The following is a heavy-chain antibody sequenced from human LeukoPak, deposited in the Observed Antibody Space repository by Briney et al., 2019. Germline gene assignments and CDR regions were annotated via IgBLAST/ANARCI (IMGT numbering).Heavy chain of an antibody. Sequence: ASVKVSCKASGYSLTSYYMHGVRQAPGQGLAWMGTINPSGGGTRYAQKFQGRVTMTRDTSTSTVYMELSSLRSEDTAVYYCGRDPSSGYEPSKWYFDLWGRGTLVTVSS. CDR3: GRDPSSGYEPSKWYFDL. CDR2: INPSGGGT. V-gene: IGHV1-46*01. CDR1: GYSLTSYY. J-gene: IGHJ2*01. D-gene: IGHD5-12*01.